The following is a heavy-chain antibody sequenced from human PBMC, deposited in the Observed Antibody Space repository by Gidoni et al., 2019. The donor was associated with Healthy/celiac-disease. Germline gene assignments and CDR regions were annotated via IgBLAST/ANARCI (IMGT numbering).Heavy chain of an antibody. J-gene: IGHJ1*01. CDR2: INPSGGST. CDR1: GYTFTSYY. Sequence: QVQLVQSGAEVKKPGASLKVSCTASGYTFTSYYMHWVRQAPGQGLEWMGIINPSGGSTSYAQKFQGRVTMTRDTSTSTVYMELSSLRSEDTAVYYCARGFRLRAAGHAEYFQHWGQGTLVTVSS. CDR3: ARGFRLRAAGHAEYFQH. V-gene: IGHV1-46*01. D-gene: IGHD6-13*01.